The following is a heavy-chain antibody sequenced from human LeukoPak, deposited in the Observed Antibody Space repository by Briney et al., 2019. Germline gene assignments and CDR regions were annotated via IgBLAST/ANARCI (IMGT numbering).Heavy chain of an antibody. Sequence: GSLRLSCAASGFTFSSYGMHWVRQAPGKGLEWVAVIWYDGSNKYYADSVKGRFTISRDNSKNTLYLQMNSLRAEDTAVYYCARYRGGNSPYYYYYGMDVWGQGTTVTVSS. CDR1: GFTFSSYG. D-gene: IGHD4-23*01. J-gene: IGHJ6*02. V-gene: IGHV3-33*01. CDR3: ARYRGGNSPYYYYYGMDV. CDR2: IWYDGSNK.